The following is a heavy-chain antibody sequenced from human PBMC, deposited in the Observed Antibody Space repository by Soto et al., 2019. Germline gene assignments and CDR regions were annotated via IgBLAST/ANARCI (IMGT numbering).Heavy chain of an antibody. D-gene: IGHD6-6*01. CDR1: GGSISSSSYY. V-gene: IGHV4-39*01. CDR3: ARHGSAARPVWFDP. J-gene: IGHJ5*02. Sequence: PSETLSLTCTASGGSISSSSYYWGWIRQPPGKGLEWIGSIYYSGSTYYNPSLKSRVTISVDTSKNQFSLKLSSVTAADTAVYYCARHGSAARPVWFDPWGQGTLVTVSS. CDR2: IYYSGST.